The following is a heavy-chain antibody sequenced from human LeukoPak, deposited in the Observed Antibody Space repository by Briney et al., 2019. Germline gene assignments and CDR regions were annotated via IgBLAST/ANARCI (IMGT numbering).Heavy chain of an antibody. D-gene: IGHD5-12*01. V-gene: IGHV4-31*03. CDR1: GGSISTEGYY. J-gene: IGHJ4*02. Sequence: SETLPLTCTVFGGSISTEGYYWSWVRQHPEKGLEWIGYTYSHGNKFYNPSLESRVSISVATSENQFSLKLTSVTAADTAVYYCARNRVYGGYIRAFDSWGQGTLVIVSS. CDR2: TYSHGNK. CDR3: ARNRVYGGYIRAFDS.